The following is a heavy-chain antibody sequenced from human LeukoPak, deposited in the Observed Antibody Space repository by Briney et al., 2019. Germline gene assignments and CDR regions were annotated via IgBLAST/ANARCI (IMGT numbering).Heavy chain of an antibody. CDR2: ISSSGSTI. CDR3: AREAESSGWYAYNWFDP. J-gene: IGHJ5*02. D-gene: IGHD6-13*01. V-gene: IGHV3-11*01. Sequence: GGSLRLSCAASGFTFSDYYMSWIRQAPGKGLEWVSYISSSGSTIYYADSVKGRFTISRDNAKNSLYLQMNSLRAEDTAVYYCAREAESSGWYAYNWFDPWGQGTLVTVSS. CDR1: GFTFSDYY.